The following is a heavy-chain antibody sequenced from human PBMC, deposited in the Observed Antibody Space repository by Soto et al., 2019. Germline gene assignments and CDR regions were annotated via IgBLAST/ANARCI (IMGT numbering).Heavy chain of an antibody. CDR1: GGSFSGYY. D-gene: IGHD6-6*01. Sequence: QVQLQQWGAGLLKPSETLSLTCAVYGGSFSGYYWSWIRQPPGKGLEWMGEINHSGSTNYNPSLKSRVTISVDTSKNQFSLKLSSVTAADTAVYYCARGISSSSWYYGMDVWGQGTTVTVSS. J-gene: IGHJ6*02. CDR2: INHSGST. V-gene: IGHV4-34*01. CDR3: ARGISSSSWYYGMDV.